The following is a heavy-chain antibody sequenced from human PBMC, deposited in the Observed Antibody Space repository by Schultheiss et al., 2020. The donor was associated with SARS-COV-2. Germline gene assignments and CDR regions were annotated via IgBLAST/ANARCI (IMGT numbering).Heavy chain of an antibody. CDR3: TTGPPRGYFQH. Sequence: GESLKISCAASGFTFSNAWMNWVRQAPGKGLEWVGRIKSKTDGGTTDYAAPVKGRFTISRDDSKNTLYLQMNSLKTEDTAVYYCTTGPPRGYFQHWGQGTLVTVSS. J-gene: IGHJ1*01. CDR1: GFTFSNAW. CDR2: IKSKTDGGTT. V-gene: IGHV3-15*07.